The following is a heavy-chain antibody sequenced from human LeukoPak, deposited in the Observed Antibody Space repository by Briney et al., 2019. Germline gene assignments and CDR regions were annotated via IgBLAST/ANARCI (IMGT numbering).Heavy chain of an antibody. Sequence: SAKVSCKASEGTFSSYAISWVRQAPGQGLEWMGRIIPIFGTANYAQKFRGRVTITTDESTSTAYMELSSLRSEDTAVYYCARDLNPFNWGDDAFDIWGQGTMVTVSS. CDR3: ARDLNPFNWGDDAFDI. D-gene: IGHD7-27*01. J-gene: IGHJ3*02. CDR1: EGTFSSYA. CDR2: IIPIFGTA. V-gene: IGHV1-69*05.